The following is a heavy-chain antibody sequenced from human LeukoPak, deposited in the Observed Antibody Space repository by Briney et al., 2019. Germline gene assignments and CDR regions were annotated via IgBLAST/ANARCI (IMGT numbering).Heavy chain of an antibody. D-gene: IGHD2-2*01. CDR3: AIIGRDLAGYCSITNCYAHDAFRI. J-gene: IGHJ3*02. CDR2: IYYSGTT. V-gene: IGHV4-30-4*01. Sequence: SSQTLSLTCTVSGGSVSSGDFYWKWIRQPPGKAPEWIGYIYYSGTTYYNPSLGSRVSMSVDTSKNQFPLKLTSVTAADTAVYTCAIIGRDLAGYCSITNCYAHDAFRIWGQGTMVTVSS. CDR1: GGSVSSGDFY.